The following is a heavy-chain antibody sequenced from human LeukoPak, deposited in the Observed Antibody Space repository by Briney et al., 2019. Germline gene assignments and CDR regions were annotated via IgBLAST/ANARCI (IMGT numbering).Heavy chain of an antibody. CDR2: ISYDGSNK. J-gene: IGHJ3*02. V-gene: IGHV3-30*18. Sequence: GGSLRLSCAASGFTFSSYGMHWVRQAPGKGLEWVAVISYDGSNKYYADSVKGRFTISRDNSKNTLYLQMNSLRAEDTAVYYCAKDRVVLMVYAICDAFDIWGQGTMVTVSS. CDR1: GFTFSSYG. CDR3: AKDRVVLMVYAICDAFDI. D-gene: IGHD2-8*01.